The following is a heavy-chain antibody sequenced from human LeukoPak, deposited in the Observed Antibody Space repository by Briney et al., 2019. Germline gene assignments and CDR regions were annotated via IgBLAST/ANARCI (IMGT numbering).Heavy chain of an antibody. D-gene: IGHD6-13*01. Sequence: GGSLRLSCAASGFTFSSYSMNWVRQAPGKGLEWVSSISSSSSYIYYADSVKGRFTISRDNAKNSLYLQMNSLRAEDTALYYCAKGRGIAAAGHGFDYWGQGTLVTVSS. J-gene: IGHJ4*02. V-gene: IGHV3-21*04. CDR1: GFTFSSYS. CDR2: ISSSSSYI. CDR3: AKGRGIAAAGHGFDY.